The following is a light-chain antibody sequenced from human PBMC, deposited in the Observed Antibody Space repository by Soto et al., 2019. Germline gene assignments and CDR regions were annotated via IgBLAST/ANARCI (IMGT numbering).Light chain of an antibody. CDR1: SSDVGRYNS. Sequence: QSALTQPASVSGSPGQSITISCTETSSDVGRYNSVCWYQQHPGKAPKLMIYEVSNRPSGISNRFSGSKSGNTASLTLSGLQAEDEADYYCSSYTSSSTLVFGGGTKLTVL. J-gene: IGLJ2*01. V-gene: IGLV2-14*01. CDR2: EVS. CDR3: SSYTSSSTLV.